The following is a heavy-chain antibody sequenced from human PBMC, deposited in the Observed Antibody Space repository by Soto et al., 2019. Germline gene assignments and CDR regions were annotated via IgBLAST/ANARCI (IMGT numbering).Heavy chain of an antibody. Sequence: VASVKVSCKASGYTFTDYYLHWVRQAPGQGLEWMGWITTDKGKTNYAQKFQGRVTMTTDTSTSTAYMELRSLRSDDTAVYYCAKVTDYWGQGILVTVSS. CDR3: AKVTDY. CDR2: ITTDKGKT. CDR1: GYTFTDYY. V-gene: IGHV1-18*04. J-gene: IGHJ4*02.